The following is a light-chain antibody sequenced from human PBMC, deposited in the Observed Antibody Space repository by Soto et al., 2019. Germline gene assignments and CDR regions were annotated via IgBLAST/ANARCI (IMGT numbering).Light chain of an antibody. V-gene: IGLV2-8*01. CDR3: SSYAPTSHII. CDR1: SSDVGGYNS. Sequence: QSALTQPPSASGSPGQSVTISCTGTSSDVGGYNSVSWYQHHPGKAPKLMIYEVSKRPSGVPDRFSGSKSGKTASLTVSGLQTADEADYYFSSYAPTSHIIFGGGTKLTVL. CDR2: EVS. J-gene: IGLJ2*01.